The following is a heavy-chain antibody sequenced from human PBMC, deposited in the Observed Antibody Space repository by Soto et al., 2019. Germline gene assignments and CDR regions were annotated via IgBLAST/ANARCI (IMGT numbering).Heavy chain of an antibody. V-gene: IGHV2-5*02. D-gene: IGHD2-15*01. CDR2: IYWDDDK. J-gene: IGHJ4*02. CDR1: GFSLSTSGVG. Sequence: QITLKESGPTLVKPTQTLTLTCTFSGFSLSTSGVGVGWIRQPPGKALEWLALIYWDDDKRYSPSLKSRLTITKDTSKNQVILTMTNMYPVDTATYYCAHSLYCSGASCSMYYFDYWGQGTLVTVSS. CDR3: AHSLYCSGASCSMYYFDY.